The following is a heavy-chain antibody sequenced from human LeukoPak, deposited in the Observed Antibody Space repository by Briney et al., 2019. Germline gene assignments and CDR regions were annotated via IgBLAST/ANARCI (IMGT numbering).Heavy chain of an antibody. J-gene: IGHJ5*02. CDR1: GGSFSGYY. CDR2: INHSGST. CDR3: ARRATVTTSNWFDP. Sequence: SETLSLTCAVYGGSFSGYYWSRIRQPPGKGLEWIGEINHSGSTNYNPSLKSRVTISVDTSKNQFSLKLSSVTAADTAVYYCARRATVTTSNWFDPWGQGTLVTVSS. D-gene: IGHD4-17*01. V-gene: IGHV4-34*01.